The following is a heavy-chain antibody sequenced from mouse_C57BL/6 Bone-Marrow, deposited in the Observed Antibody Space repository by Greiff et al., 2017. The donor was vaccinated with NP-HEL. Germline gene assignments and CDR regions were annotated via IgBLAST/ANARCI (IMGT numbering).Heavy chain of an antibody. CDR1: GYTFTSYD. V-gene: IGHV1-85*01. J-gene: IGHJ1*03. D-gene: IGHD2-2*01. CDR2: IYPRDGST. CDR3: ARRRIYYGYDVWYFDV. Sequence: QVQLQQSGPELVKPGASVKLSCKASGYTFTSYDINWVKQRPGQGLEWIGWIYPRDGSTKYNEKFKGKATLTVDTSSSTAYMELHSLTSEDSAVYFCARRRIYYGYDVWYFDVWGTGTTVTVSS.